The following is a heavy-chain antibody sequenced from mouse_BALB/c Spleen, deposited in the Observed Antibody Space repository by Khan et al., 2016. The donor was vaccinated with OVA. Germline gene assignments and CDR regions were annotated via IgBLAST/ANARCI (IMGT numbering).Heavy chain of an antibody. J-gene: IGHJ2*01. D-gene: IGHD2-12*01. CDR2: ISYSGST. CDR1: GYSITSGYV. Sequence: EVQLQESGPGLVKPSPSLTLSCTATGYSITSGYVWYLIRRLPENLLECIGYISYSGSTNYNPSLKSRISITRDTSKNPFFLQLNSLTTEDTATYYWDRTTRIKYWGQGTTLTVSS. CDR3: DRTTRIKY. V-gene: IGHV3-2*02.